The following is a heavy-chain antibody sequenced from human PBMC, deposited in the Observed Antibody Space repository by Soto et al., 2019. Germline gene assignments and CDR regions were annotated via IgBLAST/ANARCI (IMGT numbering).Heavy chain of an antibody. CDR2: IHYSGATP. CDR3: ARGGPDLATIGIFDY. V-gene: IGHV1-46*01. Sequence: QVQLVQSGAEVKRPGASVKVSCKASGYTFTNYYMHWVRQATGQGLELMGVIHYSGATPTYAQKVQGRVTMARDTSTSTVYVELSSLTSEDTCVYYCARGGPDLATIGIFDYFGQGLLVNVAS. D-gene: IGHD3-16*01. CDR1: GYTFTNYY. J-gene: IGHJ4*02.